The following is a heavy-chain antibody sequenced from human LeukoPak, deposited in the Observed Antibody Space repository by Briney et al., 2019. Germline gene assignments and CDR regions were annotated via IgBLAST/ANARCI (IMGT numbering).Heavy chain of an antibody. D-gene: IGHD6-19*01. CDR3: AKSMTLQWRGFFDL. CDR2: IGSSGSPT. J-gene: IGHJ2*01. V-gene: IGHV3-48*01. Sequence: GGSLRLSCAASGFAFSSYNMNWVRQAPGKGLEWISYIGSSGSPTHYADSVRGRFTISRDNSKNTLYLQKNSLRADDTAIYYCAKSMTLQWRGFFDLWGRGTHVTVSS. CDR1: GFAFSSYN.